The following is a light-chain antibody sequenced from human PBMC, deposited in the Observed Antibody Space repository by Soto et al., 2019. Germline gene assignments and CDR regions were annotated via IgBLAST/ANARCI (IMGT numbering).Light chain of an antibody. V-gene: IGKV3-11*01. CDR2: EAS. Sequence: EIAVTQSPATLSLSPGERVTLSCRASHSVGSYLAWYQQKSGQAPRLLIYEASNRATGIPARFSGSGSGTDFTLTISSLEPDDFAVYYCQQRASWPITFGQGTRLEIK. CDR3: QQRASWPIT. J-gene: IGKJ5*01. CDR1: HSVGSY.